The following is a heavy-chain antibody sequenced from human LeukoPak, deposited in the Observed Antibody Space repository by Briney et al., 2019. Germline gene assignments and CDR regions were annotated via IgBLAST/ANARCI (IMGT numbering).Heavy chain of an antibody. CDR1: GFTFSSYS. V-gene: IGHV3-21*01. D-gene: IGHD3-3*01. CDR3: AKSVRIFGVVSGIDY. J-gene: IGHJ4*02. CDR2: ISSSSSYI. Sequence: GGSLRLSCAASGFTFSSYSMNWVRQAPGKGLEWVSSISSSSSYIYYADSVKGRFTISRDNAKNSLYLQMNSLRAEDTAVYYCAKSVRIFGVVSGIDYWGQGTLVTVSS.